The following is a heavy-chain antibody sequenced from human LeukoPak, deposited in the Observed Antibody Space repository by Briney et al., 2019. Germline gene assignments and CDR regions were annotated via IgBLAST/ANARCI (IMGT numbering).Heavy chain of an antibody. D-gene: IGHD5-24*01. Sequence: SVKVSCKASGVTFSSYAISWVRQAPGQGLEWMGRIIPIFGTANYAQKFQGRVTITAEKSTSTAYMELSSLRSEDTAVYYCARDRENYFDYWGQGTLVTVSS. V-gene: IGHV1-69*06. CDR3: ARDRENYFDY. CDR1: GVTFSSYA. CDR2: IIPIFGTA. J-gene: IGHJ4*02.